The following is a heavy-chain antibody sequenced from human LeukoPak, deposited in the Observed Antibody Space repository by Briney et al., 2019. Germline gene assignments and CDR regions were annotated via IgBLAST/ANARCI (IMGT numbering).Heavy chain of an antibody. CDR3: ARQGGHSEPFDI. J-gene: IGHJ3*02. D-gene: IGHD1-26*01. V-gene: IGHV4-34*01. CDR2: INHSGST. CDR1: GGSFSGYY. Sequence: SETLSLTCAVYGGSFSGYYWSWIRQPPGKGLEWIGEINHSGSTNYNPSLKSRVTISVDTSKNQFSLKLSSVTAADTAVYYCARQGGHSEPFDIWGQGTMATVSS.